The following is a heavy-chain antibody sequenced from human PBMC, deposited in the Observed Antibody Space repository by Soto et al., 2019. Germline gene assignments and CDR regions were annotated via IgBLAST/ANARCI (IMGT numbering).Heavy chain of an antibody. J-gene: IGHJ2*01. D-gene: IGHD4-17*01. V-gene: IGHV3-13*01. CDR1: GFTFSSYD. CDR3: ARDMDYGDDWYFDL. CDR2: IGTAGDT. Sequence: EVQLVESGGGLVQPGGSLRLSCAASGFTFSSYDMHWVRQATGKGLEWVSAIGTAGDTYYPGSVKGRFTISRENAKNSLYLQMNSLRAEDTAVYYCARDMDYGDDWYFDLWGRGTLVTVSS.